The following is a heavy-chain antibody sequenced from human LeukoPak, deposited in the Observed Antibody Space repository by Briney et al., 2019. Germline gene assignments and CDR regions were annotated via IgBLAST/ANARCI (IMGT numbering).Heavy chain of an antibody. CDR1: GGSISSSSYY. D-gene: IGHD3-22*01. J-gene: IGHJ5*02. Sequence: NPSETLSLTCTVSGGSISSSSYYWGWIRQPPGKGLEWIGSIYYSGSTYYNPSLKSRVTISVDTSKNQFSLKLSSVTAADTAVYYPIAYDGSGYYGGNWFDPWGQGTLVTVSS. CDR3: IAYDGSGYYGGNWFDP. CDR2: IYYSGST. V-gene: IGHV4-39*07.